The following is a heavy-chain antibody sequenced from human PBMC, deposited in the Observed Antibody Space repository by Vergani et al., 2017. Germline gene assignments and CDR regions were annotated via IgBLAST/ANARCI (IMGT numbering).Heavy chain of an antibody. CDR1: GGPFSSYA. V-gene: IGHV1-69*01. CDR2: IIPIFGTA. D-gene: IGHD6-13*01. CDR3: AAGSXSWYGDYYYYYMDV. Sequence: QVQLVQSGAEVKKPGSSVKVSCKASGGPFSSYAISWVRQAPGQGLEWMGGIIPIFGTANYAQKFQGRVTITADESTSTAYMELSSLRSEDTAVYYCAAGSXSWYGDYYYYYMDVWGKGTTVTVS. J-gene: IGHJ6*03.